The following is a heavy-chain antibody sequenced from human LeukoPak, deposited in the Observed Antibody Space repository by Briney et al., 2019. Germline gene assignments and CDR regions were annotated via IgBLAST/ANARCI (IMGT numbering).Heavy chain of an antibody. V-gene: IGHV3-11*04. Sequence: PGGSLRLSCAASGFIFNNYAMSWIRQAPGKGLEWISYISSRGSTIYYADSVKGRFTISRDNAKNSLYLQMNSLRAEDTAVYYCARDNWNFDYWGQGTLVTVSS. CDR2: ISSRGSTI. CDR1: GFIFNNYA. CDR3: ARDNWNFDY. J-gene: IGHJ4*02. D-gene: IGHD1-20*01.